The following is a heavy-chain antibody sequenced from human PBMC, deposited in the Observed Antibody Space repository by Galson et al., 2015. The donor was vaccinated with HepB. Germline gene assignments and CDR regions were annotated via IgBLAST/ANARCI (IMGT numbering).Heavy chain of an antibody. J-gene: IGHJ4*02. CDR3: TTDHYYGSGSYFY. CDR2: IWYDGSNK. D-gene: IGHD3-10*01. CDR1: GFTFSSYG. Sequence: SLRLSCAASGFTFSSYGMHWVRQAPGKGLEWVAVIWYDGSNKYYADSVKGRFTISRDNSKNTLYLQMNSLKTEDTAVYYCTTDHYYGSGSYFYWGQGTLVTVSS. V-gene: IGHV3-33*01.